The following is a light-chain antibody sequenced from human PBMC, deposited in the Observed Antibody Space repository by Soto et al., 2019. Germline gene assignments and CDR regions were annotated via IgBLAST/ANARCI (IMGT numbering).Light chain of an antibody. V-gene: IGLV2-14*03. CDR1: SSDVGAYDF. CDR3: SSYTTSSTRV. Sequence: QSVLTQPASVSGSPGQSIAISCTGTSSDVGAYDFVSWYQQHPDKAPKLMIYEVSHRPSGVSYRFSGSKSVNTATLTISGLQADDEADYYCSSYTTSSTRVFGTGTKVTVL. CDR2: EVS. J-gene: IGLJ1*01.